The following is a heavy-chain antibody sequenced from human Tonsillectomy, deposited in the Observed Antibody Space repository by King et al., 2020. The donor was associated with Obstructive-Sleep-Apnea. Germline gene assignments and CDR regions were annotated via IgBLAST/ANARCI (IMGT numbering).Heavy chain of an antibody. CDR1: GGSISSYY. Sequence: QLQESGPGLVKPSETLSLTCAVSGGSISSYYWSWIRQPPGKGLEWIGYGFYSGTTNYSPSLKSRVSISVDTSKNQFSLNLSSVTAAATAVYYCAGLAVGGTANFDYWGQGTLVTVSS. V-gene: IGHV4-59*08. J-gene: IGHJ4*02. D-gene: IGHD6-25*01. CDR2: GFYSGTT. CDR3: AGLAVGGTANFDY.